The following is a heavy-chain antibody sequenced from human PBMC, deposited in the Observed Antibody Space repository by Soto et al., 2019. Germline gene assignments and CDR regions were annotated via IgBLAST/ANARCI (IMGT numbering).Heavy chain of an antibody. J-gene: IGHJ6*03. V-gene: IGHV3-33*01. CDR2: IWYDGSNK. CDR3: AREDYYYYYMDV. CDR1: GFTFSSYG. Sequence: QVQLVESGGGVVQPGRSLRLSCAASGFTFSSYGMHWVRQAPGKGLEWVAVIWYDGSNKYYADSVKGRFTISRDNSKNTLYLQMNSPRAEETAVYYCAREDYYYYYMDVWGKGTTVTVSS.